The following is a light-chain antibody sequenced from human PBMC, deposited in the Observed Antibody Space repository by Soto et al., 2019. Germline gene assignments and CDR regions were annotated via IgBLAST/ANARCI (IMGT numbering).Light chain of an antibody. Sequence: DIQMTQSPSTLSASVGDGVTITCRASQNIGSWLAWYQQKPGEAPKLLIYKASTLKSGVPSRFSGSGSGTEFTLTISSLQPDDFATYYCQHYNSYSEAFGQGTKVELK. CDR1: QNIGSW. CDR3: QHYNSYSEA. CDR2: KAS. J-gene: IGKJ1*01. V-gene: IGKV1-5*03.